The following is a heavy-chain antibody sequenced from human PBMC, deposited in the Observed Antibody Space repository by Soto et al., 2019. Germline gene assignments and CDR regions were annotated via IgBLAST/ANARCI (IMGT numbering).Heavy chain of an antibody. Sequence: QVQLVQSGAEVKKPGSSVKVSCKASGGTFSSYTISWVRQAPGQGLEWMGRIIPILGIANYAQKFQGRVTITVDKSTSRAYMELSSLRSEETAVYYCASEQPLVYWGQGTLVTVSS. CDR2: IIPILGIA. V-gene: IGHV1-69*02. CDR1: GGTFSSYT. D-gene: IGHD6-13*01. J-gene: IGHJ4*02. CDR3: ASEQPLVY.